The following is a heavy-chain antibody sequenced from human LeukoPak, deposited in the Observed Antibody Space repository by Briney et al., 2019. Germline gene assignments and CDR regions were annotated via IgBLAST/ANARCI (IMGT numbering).Heavy chain of an antibody. D-gene: IGHD2-2*01. CDR3: TSSIYCSSTSCRPRYYYGMDV. V-gene: IGHV3-15*01. CDR1: GFTFSNAW. Sequence: PGGSLRLSCAASGFTFSNAWMSWVRQAPGKGLEWVGRIKSKTDGGTTDYAAPVKGRFTISRDDSKNTLYLQMTSLKTEDTAVYYCTSSIYCSSTSCRPRYYYGMDVWGKGTTVTVSS. J-gene: IGHJ6*04. CDR2: IKSKTDGGTT.